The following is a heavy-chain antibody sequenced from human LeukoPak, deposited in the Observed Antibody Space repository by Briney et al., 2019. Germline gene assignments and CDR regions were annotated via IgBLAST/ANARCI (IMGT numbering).Heavy chain of an antibody. J-gene: IGHJ3*02. CDR1: GGTFSSYA. V-gene: IGHV1-69*13. CDR2: IIPIFGTA. D-gene: IGHD3-10*01. CDR3: ARDRVGVYYGSGSYYRAFDI. Sequence: SVKVSCKASGGTFSSYAISWVRQAPGQGLEWMGGIIPIFGTANYAQKFQGRVTITADESTSTAYMELSSLRSEDTAVYYCARDRVGVYYGSGSYYRAFDIWGQGTMVTVSS.